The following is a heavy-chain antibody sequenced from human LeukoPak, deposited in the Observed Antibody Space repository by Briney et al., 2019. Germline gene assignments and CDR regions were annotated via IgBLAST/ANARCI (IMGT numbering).Heavy chain of an antibody. D-gene: IGHD6-13*01. CDR3: AREQNIAAADRYFQH. CDR1: GGSISTSIYY. V-gene: IGHV4-39*02. Sequence: SETLSLTCTVSGGSISTSIYYWGWIRQPPGKGLEWIGSVFYSGSTYYNPSLKSRVTISVDTSKNQFSLKLSSVTAADTAVYYCAREQNIAAADRYFQHWGQGTLVTVSS. J-gene: IGHJ1*01. CDR2: VFYSGST.